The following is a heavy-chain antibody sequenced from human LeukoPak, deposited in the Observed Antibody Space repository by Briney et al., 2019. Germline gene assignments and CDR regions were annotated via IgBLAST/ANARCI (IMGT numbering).Heavy chain of an antibody. J-gene: IGHJ6*04. CDR2: ISSNGGST. Sequence: GGSLRLSCAASGFTFSSYAMHWVRQAPGKGLEYVSAISSNGGSTYYANSVKGRFTISRDNSKNTLYLQMGSLRAEDMAVYYCATGYSDLVWGKGTTVTVSS. D-gene: IGHD1-26*01. CDR3: ATGYSDLV. V-gene: IGHV3-64*01. CDR1: GFTFSSYA.